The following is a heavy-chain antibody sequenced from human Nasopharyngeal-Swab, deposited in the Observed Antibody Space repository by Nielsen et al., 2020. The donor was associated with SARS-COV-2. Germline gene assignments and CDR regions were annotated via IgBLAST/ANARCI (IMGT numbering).Heavy chain of an antibody. CDR1: GFTFSTYS. Sequence: GESLKIPCAASGFTFSTYSMNWVRQAPGKGLEWVSYISSSSSTIYYADSVKGRFTISRDNAKNSLYLQMNSLRDEDTAVYYCARDAPILYDSSGYYYADYFDYWGQGTLVTVSS. CDR3: ARDAPILYDSSGYYYADYFDY. D-gene: IGHD3-22*01. CDR2: ISSSSSTI. J-gene: IGHJ4*02. V-gene: IGHV3-48*02.